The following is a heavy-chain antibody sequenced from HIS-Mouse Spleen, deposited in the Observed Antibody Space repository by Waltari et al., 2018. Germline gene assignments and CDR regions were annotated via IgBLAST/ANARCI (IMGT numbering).Heavy chain of an antibody. Sequence: QVQLQESGPGLVKPSETLSLTCPVSGGPISRYYWSWFRQPPGKGLEWIGYIYSSGSTNYNPSLKSRVTISVDTSKNQFSLKLSSVTAADTAVYYCAAPGYSSSWYAFDIWGQGTMVTVSS. CDR1: GGPISRYY. CDR3: AAPGYSSSWYAFDI. CDR2: IYSSGST. J-gene: IGHJ3*02. V-gene: IGHV4-59*08. D-gene: IGHD6-13*01.